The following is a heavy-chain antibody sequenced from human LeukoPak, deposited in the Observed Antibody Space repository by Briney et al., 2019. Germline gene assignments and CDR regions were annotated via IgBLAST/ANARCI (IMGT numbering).Heavy chain of an antibody. CDR1: GFTFSSYA. V-gene: IGHV3-23*01. D-gene: IGHD3-3*01. CDR2: ISGSGGST. CDR3: AKDQVGCWSGYAY. Sequence: GGSMRLSCAASGFTFSSYAMSWVRQAPGKGLEWVSAISGSGGSTYYADSVKGRFTISSDNSKNTLYLQMNSLRAEDTAVYYCAKDQVGCWSGYAYWGQGTVVTVSS. J-gene: IGHJ4*02.